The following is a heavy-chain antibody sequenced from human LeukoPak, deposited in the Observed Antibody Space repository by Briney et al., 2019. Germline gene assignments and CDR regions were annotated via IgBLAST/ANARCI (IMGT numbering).Heavy chain of an antibody. CDR3: ARGRFHDTS. V-gene: IGHV1-18*01. D-gene: IGHD3-9*01. J-gene: IGHJ3*01. CDR1: DYTFTSYG. CDR2: ISTYNGDT. Sequence: GASVKVSCKASDYTFTSYGFSWVRQAPGLGLEWVGWISTYNGDTKHAQNLKGRVTLTTDASTRTAYMELSSLRSDDTAVYYCARGRFHDTSWGQGTPVTVSS.